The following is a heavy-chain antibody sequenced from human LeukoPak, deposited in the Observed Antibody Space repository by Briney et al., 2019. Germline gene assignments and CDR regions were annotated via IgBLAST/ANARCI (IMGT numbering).Heavy chain of an antibody. CDR1: GFTFSSYG. J-gene: IGHJ6*03. V-gene: IGHV3-30*02. CDR3: AREKIDYYYYMDV. CDR2: IRYDGSNK. Sequence: GGSLRLSCAASGFTFSSYGVHWVRQAPGKGLEWVAFIRYDGSNKYYADSVKGRFTISRDNSKNTLYLQMNSLRAEDTAVYYCAREKIDYYYYMDVWGKGTTVTVSS.